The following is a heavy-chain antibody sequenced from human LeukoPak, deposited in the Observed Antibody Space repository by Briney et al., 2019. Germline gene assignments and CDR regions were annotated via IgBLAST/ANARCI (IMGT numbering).Heavy chain of an antibody. Sequence: SETLSLTCTVSGGSISSYYWSWIRQPPGKGLEWIGYICYSGSTNYNPSLKSRVTISVDTSKNQFSLKLSSVTAADTAVYYCARHGRWRSPFPFDYWGRGTLVTVSS. CDR1: GGSISSYY. V-gene: IGHV4-59*08. CDR3: ARHGRWRSPFPFDY. D-gene: IGHD5-24*01. J-gene: IGHJ4*02. CDR2: ICYSGST.